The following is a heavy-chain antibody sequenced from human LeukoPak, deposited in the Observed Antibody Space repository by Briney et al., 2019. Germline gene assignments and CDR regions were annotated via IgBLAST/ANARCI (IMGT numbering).Heavy chain of an antibody. J-gene: IGHJ5*01. V-gene: IGHV4-59*13. CDR2: IYDSGNT. Sequence: SETLSLTCTVSGGSISRYYWSWIRQPPGKGLEWIGYIYDSGNTKYSPSLKSRITISVDTSKNQFSLKLNSVTAADTAVYYCARPYTLGWFDSWGQGTLVTVSS. CDR3: ARPYTLGWFDS. CDR1: GGSISRYY. D-gene: IGHD7-27*01.